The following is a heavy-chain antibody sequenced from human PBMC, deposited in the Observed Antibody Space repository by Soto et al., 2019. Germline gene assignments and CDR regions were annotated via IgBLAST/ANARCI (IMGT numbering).Heavy chain of an antibody. CDR3: AAGYTTGPDAFDI. CDR2: IFPGDSDT. J-gene: IGHJ3*02. Sequence: GESLKISCKGSGYNFANYWIGWVRQMPGKGPEWMGMIFPGDSDTKNSPSLQGQITMSVDKSDSSAYLQWRSLKASDTAMYYCAAGYTTGPDAFDIWGQGTMVTVSS. V-gene: IGHV5-51*01. D-gene: IGHD6-13*01. CDR1: GYNFANYW.